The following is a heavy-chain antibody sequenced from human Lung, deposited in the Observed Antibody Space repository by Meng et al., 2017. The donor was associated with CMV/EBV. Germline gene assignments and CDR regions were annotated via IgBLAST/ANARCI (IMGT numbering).Heavy chain of an antibody. J-gene: IGHJ4*02. V-gene: IGHV3-23*01. CDR1: GFIFSSYT. Sequence: GESLKISCAASGFIFSSYTMNWVRQAPGKGLEWISGISSSGGTTYYADSVKGRLTISRDNSKGTVYLEMNSLRAEDTAIYYGSKAADVYQLLEYYFDSWGQGXLVTVSS. CDR2: ISSSGGTT. D-gene: IGHD2-2*01. CDR3: SKAADVYQLLEYYFDS.